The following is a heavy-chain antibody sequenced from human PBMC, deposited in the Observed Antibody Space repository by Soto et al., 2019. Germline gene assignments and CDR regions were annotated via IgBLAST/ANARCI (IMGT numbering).Heavy chain of an antibody. V-gene: IGHV1-18*01. Sequence: ASVKVSCKASGYTFTSYGISCVRQAPGQGLEWMGWISAYNGNTNYAQKLQGRVTMTTDTSTSTAYMELRSLRSDDTAVYYCARVLTSLLRGVYGMDVWGQGTTVTVSS. J-gene: IGHJ6*02. CDR1: GYTFTSYG. D-gene: IGHD2-2*01. CDR2: ISAYNGNT. CDR3: ARVLTSLLRGVYGMDV.